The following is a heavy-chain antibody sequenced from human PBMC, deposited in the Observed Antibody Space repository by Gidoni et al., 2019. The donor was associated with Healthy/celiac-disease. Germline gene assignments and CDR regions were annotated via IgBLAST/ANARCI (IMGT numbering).Heavy chain of an antibody. CDR2: ISHSGST. CDR3: ARARSGSYYFDY. V-gene: IGHV4-4*02. J-gene: IGHJ4*02. D-gene: IGHD1-26*01. CDR1: GCSISSTNW. Sequence: QVQLQESGPGLVKPSGTLSLTCAVPGCSISSTNWGSWVRQPPGKGLEWIGEISHSGSTNYNPSLKSRVTISVDKSKNQFSLKLSSVTAADTAVYYCARARSGSYYFDYWGQGTLVTVSS.